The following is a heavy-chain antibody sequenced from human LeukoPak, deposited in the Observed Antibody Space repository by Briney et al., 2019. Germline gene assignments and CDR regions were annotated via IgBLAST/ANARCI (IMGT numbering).Heavy chain of an antibody. Sequence: GGSLRLSCAASGFTFSSYEMNWVRQAPGKGLEWVSYISSSGSTIYYADSVKGRFTISRDNAKNLLYLQMNSLRAEDTAVYYCARVRCIVATICWFDPWGQGTLVTVSS. V-gene: IGHV3-48*03. CDR3: ARVRCIVATICWFDP. J-gene: IGHJ5*02. CDR1: GFTFSSYE. D-gene: IGHD5-12*01. CDR2: ISSSGSTI.